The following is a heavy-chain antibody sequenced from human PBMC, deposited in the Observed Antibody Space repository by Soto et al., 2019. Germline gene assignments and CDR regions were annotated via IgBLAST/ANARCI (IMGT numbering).Heavy chain of an antibody. J-gene: IGHJ4*02. CDR3: AREVTPRIAAAGPEFDY. Sequence: SETLSLTCTVSGGSISSYYWSCIRQPPGKGLEWIGYIHYSGSTNYNPSLKSRVTISVDTSKNQFSLKVSFLTAADTAVYYCAREVTPRIAAAGPEFDYWGQGTLVT. CDR2: IHYSGST. CDR1: GGSISSYY. D-gene: IGHD6-13*01. V-gene: IGHV4-59*01.